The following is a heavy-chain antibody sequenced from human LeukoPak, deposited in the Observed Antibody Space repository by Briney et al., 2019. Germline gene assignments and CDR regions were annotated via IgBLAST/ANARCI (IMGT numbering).Heavy chain of an antibody. CDR3: ARGAAPHYSDY. Sequence: SETLSLTCTVSGGSIRSHCWSWVRQPPGKGLEWIGYIYFSGSTNYNPSLKSRVTISMGTSENQFSLKLSSVTAAATAVYYCARGAAPHYSDYWGQGTLVTVSS. V-gene: IGHV4-59*11. CDR2: IYFSGST. J-gene: IGHJ4*02. D-gene: IGHD6-6*01. CDR1: GGSIRSHC.